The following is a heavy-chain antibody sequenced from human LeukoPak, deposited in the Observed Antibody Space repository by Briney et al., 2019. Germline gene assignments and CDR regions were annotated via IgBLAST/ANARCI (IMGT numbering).Heavy chain of an antibody. Sequence: GGSLRLSCAASGFTVSSNHMNWVRQAPGKGLEWVSLLYSGGSTYYAESVRGRFTISTDNSKNTLYLQMNGLRAEDTAVYYCARGAANWNYDDAFDIWGQGTMVTVSS. D-gene: IGHD1-7*01. CDR3: ARGAANWNYDDAFDI. J-gene: IGHJ3*02. CDR2: LYSGGST. CDR1: GFTVSSNH. V-gene: IGHV3-66*01.